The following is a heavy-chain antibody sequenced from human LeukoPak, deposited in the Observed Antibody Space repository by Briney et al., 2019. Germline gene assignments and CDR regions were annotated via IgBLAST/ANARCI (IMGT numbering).Heavy chain of an antibody. CDR1: GFTFSNYG. J-gene: IGHJ4*02. D-gene: IGHD3-16*01. Sequence: GGSLRLSCAASGFTFSNYGMHWIRQAPGKGLEWVAFIRNDGSIIYNADSVKGRFTISSDNSKNTLYLQMNSLRADDTAVYYCAKDTPLCYFDYWGQGTLVTVSS. V-gene: IGHV3-30*02. CDR2: IRNDGSII. CDR3: AKDTPLCYFDY.